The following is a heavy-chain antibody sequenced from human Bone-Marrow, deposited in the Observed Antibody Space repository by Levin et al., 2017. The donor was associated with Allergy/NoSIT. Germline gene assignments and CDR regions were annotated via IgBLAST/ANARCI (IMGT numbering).Heavy chain of an antibody. CDR2: INHSGST. CDR3: ARATWDYDGSGSEYKGGYYFMDV. CDR1: GGSFSGYY. D-gene: IGHD3-10*01. V-gene: IGHV4-34*01. Sequence: SETLSLTCAVSGGSFSGYYWSWIRQSPGKGLEWIGEINHSGSTKYNPSLKSRVTILVDTSKNKFFLKLSSVTAADTAVYYCARATWDYDGSGSEYKGGYYFMDVWDKGTTVTVSS. J-gene: IGHJ6*03.